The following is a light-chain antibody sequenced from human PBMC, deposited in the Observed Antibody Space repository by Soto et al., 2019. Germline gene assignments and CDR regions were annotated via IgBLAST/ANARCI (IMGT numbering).Light chain of an antibody. CDR2: GAA. Sequence: THSPATLSLSPVEITTLSCRARQSVGTNVAWFQQKPGQPLRLLMYGAATWASGIPVRFSGSGSGTDFTLTISRLEPEDFAVYYRQQYGSSPWTFGQGTKVDIK. CDR1: QSVGTN. CDR3: QQYGSSPWT. V-gene: IGKV3-20*01. J-gene: IGKJ1*01.